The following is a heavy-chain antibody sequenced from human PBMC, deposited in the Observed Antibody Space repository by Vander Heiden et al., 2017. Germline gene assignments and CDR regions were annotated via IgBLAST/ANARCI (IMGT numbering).Heavy chain of an antibody. V-gene: IGHV3-23*01. Sequence: EVQLLESGGGLVQPGGSLRLSCGVSAFSLRDDGMSGVRQPPGKGLEWVSHIAGYGGGTEDADSVKGRFTVSRDNSKNTLYLQLNSLRAEDTAVYYCAKGWQDFGLDVWGQGTTVSVSS. D-gene: IGHD3-10*01. CDR2: IAGYGGGT. J-gene: IGHJ6*02. CDR3: AKGWQDFGLDV. CDR1: AFSLRDDG.